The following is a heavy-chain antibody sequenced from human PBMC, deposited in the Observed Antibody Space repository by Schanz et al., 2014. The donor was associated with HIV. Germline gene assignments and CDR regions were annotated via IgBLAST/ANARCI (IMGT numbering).Heavy chain of an antibody. CDR1: GYTFTDYD. V-gene: IGHV1-8*01. CDR2: MNPKSGNT. CDR3: ARASYSGTYYTWFDP. D-gene: IGHD1-26*01. J-gene: IGHJ5*02. Sequence: QVQLVQSGAEVKKPGASVKVSCKASGYTFTDYDISWVRQATGQGPEWMGWMNPKSGNTGYAQKFQGRVTMTRNTSISTAYMELSSLRSEDTAVYYCARASYSGTYYTWFDPWGQGTLVTVSS.